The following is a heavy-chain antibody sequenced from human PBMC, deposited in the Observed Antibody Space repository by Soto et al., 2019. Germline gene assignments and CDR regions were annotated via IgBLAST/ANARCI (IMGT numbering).Heavy chain of an antibody. D-gene: IGHD5-18*01. CDR3: ARDLRDNAMVMGSWFDP. V-gene: IGHV1-18*01. CDR2: ISAYNGNT. CDR1: VYTCPSYG. J-gene: IGHJ5*02. Sequence: EASVKVSCRASVYTCPSYGISWVRQAPGQRLAVMGWISAYNGNTNYAQKLQGRVTMTTDTSTRTAYMELRSMRSDDTAVYYCARDLRDNAMVMGSWFDPWGQGTLVTVSS.